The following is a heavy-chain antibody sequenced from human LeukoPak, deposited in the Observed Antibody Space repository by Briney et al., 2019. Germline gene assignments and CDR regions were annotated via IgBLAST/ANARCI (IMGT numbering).Heavy chain of an antibody. J-gene: IGHJ4*02. Sequence: GGSLRLSCAASGFTFSSYSMTWVRQAPGKGLEWVSSISSSSSYIYYADSVKGRFTISRDNAKNSLYLQMNSLRAEDTAVYYCARGRLGIVVVPAAILYWGQGTLVTVSS. D-gene: IGHD2-2*01. CDR2: ISSSSSYI. CDR3: ARGRLGIVVVPAAILY. V-gene: IGHV3-21*01. CDR1: GFTFSSYS.